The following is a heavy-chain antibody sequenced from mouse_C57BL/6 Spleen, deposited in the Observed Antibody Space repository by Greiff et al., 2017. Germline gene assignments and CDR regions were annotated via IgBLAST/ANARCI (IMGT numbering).Heavy chain of an antibody. J-gene: IGHJ3*01. CDR3: AKGVIATVVEGFAY. CDR1: GYTFTSYW. CDR2: IHPNSGST. V-gene: IGHV1-64*01. D-gene: IGHD1-1*01. Sequence: VQLQQPGAELVKPGASVKLSCKASGYTFTSYWMHWVKQRPGQGLEWIGMIHPNSGSTNYNEKFKSKATLTVDKSSSTAYMQLSSLTSEDSAVYDCAKGVIATVVEGFAYWGQGTLVTVSA.